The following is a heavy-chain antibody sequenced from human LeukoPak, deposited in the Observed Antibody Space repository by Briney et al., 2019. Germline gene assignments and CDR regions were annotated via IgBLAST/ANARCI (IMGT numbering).Heavy chain of an antibody. J-gene: IGHJ4*02. V-gene: IGHV3-20*04. CDR3: AREVTGERIFDY. D-gene: IGHD1-1*01. CDR2: INWNGGST. CDR1: GFTYDDYG. Sequence: GGSLRLSCAASGFTYDDYGMSWVRQAPGKGLEWVSGINWNGGSTGYADSVKGRFIISRDNAKNSLYLQMNSLRAEDTALYYCAREVTGERIFDYWGQGTLVTVSS.